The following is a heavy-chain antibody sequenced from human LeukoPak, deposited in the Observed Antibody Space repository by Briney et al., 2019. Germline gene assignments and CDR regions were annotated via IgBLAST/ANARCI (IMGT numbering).Heavy chain of an antibody. D-gene: IGHD6-13*01. CDR1: GGSISSYY. CDR3: ATGGIAAALKYSDAFDI. Sequence: SETLSLTCTVSGGSISSYYWSWIRQPPGKGLEWIGYIYYSGSTNCNPSLKSRVTISVDTSKNQFSLKLSSVTAADTAVYYCATGGIAAALKYSDAFDIWGQGTMVTVSS. J-gene: IGHJ3*02. V-gene: IGHV4-59*08. CDR2: IYYSGST.